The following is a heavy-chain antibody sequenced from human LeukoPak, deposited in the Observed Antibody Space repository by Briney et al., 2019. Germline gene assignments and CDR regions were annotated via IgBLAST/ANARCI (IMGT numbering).Heavy chain of an antibody. CDR3: ARDPDSSSWSFDY. CDR2: IYYSGST. J-gene: IGHJ4*02. CDR1: GGSISSYY. Sequence: SETLSLTCTVSGGSISSYYWSWIRQPPGKVLEWIGYIYYSGSTNYNPSLKSRVTISVDTSKNQFSLKLSSVTAADTAVYYCARDPDSSSWSFDYWGQGTLVTVSS. V-gene: IGHV4-59*01. D-gene: IGHD6-13*01.